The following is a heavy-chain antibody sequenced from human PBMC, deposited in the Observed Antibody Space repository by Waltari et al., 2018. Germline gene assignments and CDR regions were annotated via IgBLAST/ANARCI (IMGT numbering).Heavy chain of an antibody. Sequence: QITFKESGPTLVKPTQTLTLTCTYSGFSLSTSGVGVGWIRQPPGKALEWLAPIYWNDDKRYSPSLKSSLTITKDTPKHPVFLTMTSMNPVHTATDYCAHPASGSPYLDALDSWGQGTMVTVSS. D-gene: IGHD1-26*01. J-gene: IGHJ3*02. V-gene: IGHV2-5*01. CDR2: IYWNDDK. CDR1: GFSLSTSGVG. CDR3: AHPASGSPYLDALDS.